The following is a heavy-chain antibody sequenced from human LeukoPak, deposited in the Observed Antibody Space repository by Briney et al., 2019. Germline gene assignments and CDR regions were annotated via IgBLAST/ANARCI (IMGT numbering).Heavy chain of an antibody. CDR3: AMGEDYYDSSGLNFDY. J-gene: IGHJ4*02. Sequence: SETLSLTCAVYGGSFSGYYWSWIRQPPGKGLEWIGEINHSGSTNYNPSLKSRVTISVDTSKNQFSLKLSSVTAADTAVYYCAMGEDYYDSSGLNFDYWGQGTLVTVSS. V-gene: IGHV4-34*01. D-gene: IGHD3-22*01. CDR1: GGSFSGYY. CDR2: INHSGST.